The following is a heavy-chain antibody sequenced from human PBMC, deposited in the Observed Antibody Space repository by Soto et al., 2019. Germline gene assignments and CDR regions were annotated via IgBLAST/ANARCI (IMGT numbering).Heavy chain of an antibody. V-gene: IGHV4-31*11. CDR3: AMNGYYYGTGWFDP. J-gene: IGHJ5*02. CDR1: GGSISSGGYS. D-gene: IGHD3-10*01. CDR2: IYYSGST. Sequence: SETLSLTCAVSGGSISSGGYSWSWIRQPPGKGLEWIGYIYYSGSTYYNPSLKSRVTISVDTSKNQFSLKLSSVTAADTAVYYCAMNGYYYGTGWFDPWGQGTLVTVSS.